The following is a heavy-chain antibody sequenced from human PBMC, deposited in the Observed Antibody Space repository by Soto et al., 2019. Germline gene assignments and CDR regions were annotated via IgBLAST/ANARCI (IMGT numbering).Heavy chain of an antibody. CDR3: ARGRGYSYGLDP. J-gene: IGHJ5*02. D-gene: IGHD5-18*01. CDR1: GDSISSNTNY. V-gene: IGHV4-30-4*01. Sequence: QVQLQESGPGLVKPSQTLSLTCTVSGDSISSNTNYWSWIRQPPGVGLEWIGFISYSGPTSYRPSLTSRVAISLDTAKNQFSLSLSSVTATDTAVYYCARGRGYSYGLDPWGQGTLVTVSS. CDR2: ISYSGPT.